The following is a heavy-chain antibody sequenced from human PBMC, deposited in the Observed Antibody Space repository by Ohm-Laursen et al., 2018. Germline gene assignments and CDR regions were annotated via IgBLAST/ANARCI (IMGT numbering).Heavy chain of an antibody. Sequence: SSVKVSCNPYGDAFIGYDINWVRQATGQGLEWMGWMNPDRGRLNYAAEFQGRHTMNRSTSITTAYMEMSRLRSEDTAVYFCARRGVLGSQMVHARSGMDVWGQGTTVSVSS. CDR2: MNPDRGRL. CDR1: GDAFIGYD. J-gene: IGHJ6*02. CDR3: ARRGVLGSQMVHARSGMDV. V-gene: IGHV1-8*01. D-gene: IGHD2-8*01.